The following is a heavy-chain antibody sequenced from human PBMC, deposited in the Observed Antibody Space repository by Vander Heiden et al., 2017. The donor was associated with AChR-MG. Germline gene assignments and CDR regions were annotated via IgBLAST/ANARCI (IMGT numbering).Heavy chain of an antibody. D-gene: IGHD3-22*01. Sequence: QVQLQESGPGLVKPSETLSLTCTVSGGSISSYYWGWIRQPPGKGLEWIGYIYYSGSTNYNPSLKSRVTISVDTSKNQFSLKLSSVTAADTAVYYCARRQSYYDSSGYYLYDAFDIWGQGTMVTVSS. J-gene: IGHJ3*02. CDR2: IYYSGST. V-gene: IGHV4-59*08. CDR3: ARRQSYYDSSGYYLYDAFDI. CDR1: GGSISSYY.